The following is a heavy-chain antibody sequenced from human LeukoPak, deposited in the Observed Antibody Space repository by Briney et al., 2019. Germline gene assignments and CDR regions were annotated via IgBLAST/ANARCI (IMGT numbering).Heavy chain of an antibody. Sequence: PGGSLRLSCAASGFTVSNNFMSWVRQAPGQGLEWVSLISGGGGTYYAASVKGRFTISRGNSENSLYLQMNSLRPEDTAAYYCARVVVSTRAFHMWGQGPLVTVSS. J-gene: IGHJ3*02. CDR1: GFTVSNNF. CDR3: ARVVVSTRAFHM. V-gene: IGHV3-66*01. D-gene: IGHD2-21*01. CDR2: ISGGGGT.